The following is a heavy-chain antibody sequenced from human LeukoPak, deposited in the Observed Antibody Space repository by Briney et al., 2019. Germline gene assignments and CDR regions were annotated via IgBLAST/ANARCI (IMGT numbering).Heavy chain of an antibody. CDR2: IYYSGST. D-gene: IGHD3-22*01. Sequence: SETLSLTCAVYGGSFSGYYWSWIRQPPGKGLEWIGYIYYSGSTNYNPSLKSRVTISVDTSKNQFSLKLSSVTAADTAVYYCASSHRRRYYDSSGYYFDYWGQGTLVTVSS. CDR3: ASSHRRRYYDSSGYYFDY. J-gene: IGHJ4*02. V-gene: IGHV4-59*08. CDR1: GGSFSGYY.